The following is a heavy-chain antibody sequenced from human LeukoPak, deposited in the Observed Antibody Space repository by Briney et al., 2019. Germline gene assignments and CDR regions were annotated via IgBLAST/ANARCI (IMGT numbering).Heavy chain of an antibody. J-gene: IGHJ4*02. Sequence: ASVKISCKASGYTFTNYILSWVRQAPGQAREWMGWINTFSGDANYAQAVQGRVTITTDTSTSTAYLELNSLSSDDTATYYCARPCWYCTTPSCPIDPYGYWGQVAMVSVSS. CDR3: ARPCWYCTTPSCPIDPYGY. CDR1: GYTFTNYI. D-gene: IGHD2-8*01. V-gene: IGHV1-18*04. CDR2: INTFSGDA.